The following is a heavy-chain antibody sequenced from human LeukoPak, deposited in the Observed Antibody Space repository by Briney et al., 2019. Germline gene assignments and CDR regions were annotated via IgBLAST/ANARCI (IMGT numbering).Heavy chain of an antibody. CDR2: INPNSGGT. D-gene: IGHD2-15*01. CDR1: GYTFTGYY. Sequence: ASVKVSCKASGYTFTGYYMHWVRQAPGQGLEWMGWINPNSGGTNYAQKFQGRVTMTRDTSISTAYMELSRLRSDDTAVYYCARTGGYCSGGSCRLPFDYWGQGTLVTVSS. V-gene: IGHV1-2*02. J-gene: IGHJ4*02. CDR3: ARTGGYCSGGSCRLPFDY.